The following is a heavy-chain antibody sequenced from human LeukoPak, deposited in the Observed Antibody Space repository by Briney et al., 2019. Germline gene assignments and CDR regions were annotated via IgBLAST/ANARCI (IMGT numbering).Heavy chain of an antibody. D-gene: IGHD3-10*02. CDR2: ISSTSAYI. V-gene: IGHV3-21*01. CDR3: AELGITMIGGV. Sequence: GGSLRLSCAASGFTFSSYSMNWVRKAPGKGLEWVSAISSTSAYIYYADSVRGRFTISRDNSKNSLYLQMNSLRAEDTAVYYCAELGITMIGGVWGKGTTVTISS. CDR1: GFTFSSYS. J-gene: IGHJ6*04.